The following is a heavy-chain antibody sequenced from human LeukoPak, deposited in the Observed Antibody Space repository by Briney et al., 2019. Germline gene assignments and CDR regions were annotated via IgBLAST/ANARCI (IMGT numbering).Heavy chain of an antibody. CDR1: GFTFSSYA. D-gene: IGHD3-22*01. CDR2: ISGSGGNT. V-gene: IGHV3-23*01. Sequence: PGGSLRLSCAASGFTFSSYAMSWVRQAPGKGLEWVSAISGSGGNTYYADSVKGRFTISRDNSKNTLYLQMNSLRAEDTAVYYCAKDRHGTMIVDYWGQGTLVTVSS. CDR3: AKDRHGTMIVDY. J-gene: IGHJ4*02.